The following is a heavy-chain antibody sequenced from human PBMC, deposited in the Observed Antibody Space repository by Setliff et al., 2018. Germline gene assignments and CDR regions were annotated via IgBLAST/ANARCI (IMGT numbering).Heavy chain of an antibody. CDR2: ISAYSDDT. Sequence: ASVKVSCKASGHTFITFGISWVRQAPGQGLEWMGWISAYSDDTKYAEKFQGRVTMTMDTSTGTAYMELRSLRSDDTAVYICAYDSSGYYPGYWGQGTLVTVYS. CDR3: AYDSSGYYPGY. J-gene: IGHJ4*02. D-gene: IGHD3-22*01. CDR1: GHTFITFG. V-gene: IGHV1-18*01.